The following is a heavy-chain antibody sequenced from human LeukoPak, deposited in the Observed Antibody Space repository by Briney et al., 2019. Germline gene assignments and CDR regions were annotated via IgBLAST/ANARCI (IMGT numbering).Heavy chain of an antibody. CDR2: ISYDGSNK. Sequence: PGRSLRLSCAASGFTFSSYGMHWVRQAPGKGLEWVAVISYDGSNKYYADSVKGRFTISRDNSKNTLYLQMNSLRAEDTAVYYRARFATYGSGTYAFDYWGQGTLVTVSS. V-gene: IGHV3-30*03. CDR1: GFTFSSYG. D-gene: IGHD3-10*01. CDR3: ARFATYGSGTYAFDY. J-gene: IGHJ4*02.